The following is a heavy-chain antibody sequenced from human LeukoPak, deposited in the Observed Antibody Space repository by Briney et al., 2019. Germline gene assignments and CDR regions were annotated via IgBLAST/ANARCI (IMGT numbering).Heavy chain of an antibody. CDR2: IFHSGST. D-gene: IGHD7-27*01. CDR1: GGSISSNNW. V-gene: IGHV4-4*02. J-gene: IGHJ6*03. CDR3: ARVVWGGDYHYSMDV. Sequence: SETLSLTCAVSGGSISSNNWWSWARQPPGKGLEWIGEIFHSGSTNYNPSLKSRVTILVDKSKNQFSLKLNSVTAADTAVYYCARVVWGGDYHYSMDVWGKGTTVIVSS.